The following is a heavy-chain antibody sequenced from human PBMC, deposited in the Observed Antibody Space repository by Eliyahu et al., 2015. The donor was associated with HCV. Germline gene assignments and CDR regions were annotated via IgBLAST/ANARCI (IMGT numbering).Heavy chain of an antibody. CDR1: GFXFSSYS. J-gene: IGHJ4*02. CDR3: ARALGGGVDYFEY. Sequence: EVQLVESGGGLVKPGGSLRLSCAASGFXFSSYSMNWVRQAPGKRPEWVSSISTTSTSINYADSMKGRFTISRDNAKSSLYLQMNSLRAEXTAVYYCARALGGGVDYFEYWGQGTLVTVSS. CDR2: ISTTSTSI. D-gene: IGHD3-16*01. V-gene: IGHV3-21*01.